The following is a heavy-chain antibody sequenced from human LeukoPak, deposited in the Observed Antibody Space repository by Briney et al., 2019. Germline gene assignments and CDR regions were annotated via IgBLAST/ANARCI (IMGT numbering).Heavy chain of an antibody. CDR2: IYSGGST. CDR1: GFTVSSNY. J-gene: IGHJ5*02. CDR3: AREDTTGWFDP. V-gene: IGHV3-53*01. D-gene: IGHD1-26*01. Sequence: GGSLRLSCAASGFTVSSNYMSWVRQAPGKGLEWVSVIYSGGSTYYADSVKGRFTISRDNSQNTLYLQMNSLRAEDTAVYYCAREDTTGWFDPWGQGTLVTVSS.